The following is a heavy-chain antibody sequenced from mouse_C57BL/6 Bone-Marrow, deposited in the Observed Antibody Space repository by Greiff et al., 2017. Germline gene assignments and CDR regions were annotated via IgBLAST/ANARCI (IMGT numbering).Heavy chain of an antibody. Sequence: QVQLQQPGAELVRPGSSVKLSCKASGYTFTSYWMHWVKQRPIPGLEWIGNIDPSDSETHYNQKFKDKATLTVDKSSSTAYLQLSSLTSGDSAVYYCARWGLYDDGSSYFHWYFDVWGTGTTVTVSS. V-gene: IGHV1-52*01. CDR2: IDPSDSET. J-gene: IGHJ1*03. CDR1: GYTFTSYW. CDR3: ARWGLYDDGSSYFHWYFDV. D-gene: IGHD1-1*01.